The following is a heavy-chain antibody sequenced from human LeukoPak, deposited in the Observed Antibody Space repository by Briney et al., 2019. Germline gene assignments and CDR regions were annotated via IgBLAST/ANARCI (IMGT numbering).Heavy chain of an antibody. CDR3: ARHGESWGIAVDY. V-gene: IGHV4-30-4*01. D-gene: IGHD6-13*01. Sequence: PSETLSLTCSVSGGSISRSDHYWSWIRQPPGKGLEWIGNIYYNGITYYNPSLKSRVTMSVDTSQNQFSLKLSSVTATDTAVYYCARHGESWGIAVDYWGQGTLVTVSS. CDR2: IYYNGIT. CDR1: GGSISRSDHY. J-gene: IGHJ4*02.